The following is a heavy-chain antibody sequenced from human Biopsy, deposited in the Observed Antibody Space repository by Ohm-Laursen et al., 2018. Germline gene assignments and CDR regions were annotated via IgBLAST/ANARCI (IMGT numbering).Heavy chain of an antibody. CDR2: ISYDGSGE. J-gene: IGHJ2*01. Sequence: SLRLSCSASGFTFTSYAMHWVRQAPGKGLEWVAVISYDGSGEYYADSLQGRFIISRDNPKNTVDLQMNSLRAEDTAGYFCARDGKRWDYSTYFSWHFDLWGRGTLVTVSS. V-gene: IGHV3-30*03. CDR3: ARDGKRWDYSTYFSWHFDL. D-gene: IGHD4-11*01. CDR1: GFTFTSYA.